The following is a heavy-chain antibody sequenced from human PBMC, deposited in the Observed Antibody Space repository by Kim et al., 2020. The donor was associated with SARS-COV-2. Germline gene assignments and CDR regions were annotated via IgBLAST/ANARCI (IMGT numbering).Heavy chain of an antibody. J-gene: IGHJ4*02. CDR1: GFTFSSYW. D-gene: IGHD3-22*01. CDR3: ARDRRDYYDSSAFDY. CDR2: IKQDGSEK. V-gene: IGHV3-7*01. Sequence: GGSLRLSCAASGFTFSSYWMSWVRQAPGKGLAWVANIKQDGSEKYYVDSVKGRFTISRDNAKNSLYLQMNSLRAEDTAVYYCARDRRDYYDSSAFDYWGQGTLVTVSS.